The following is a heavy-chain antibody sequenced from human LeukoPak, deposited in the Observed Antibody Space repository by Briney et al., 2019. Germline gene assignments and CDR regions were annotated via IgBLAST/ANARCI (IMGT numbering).Heavy chain of an antibody. CDR3: ARRNLFDY. CDR1: GFTFTSYW. V-gene: IGHV3-7*01. Sequence: GGSLRLSCAASGFTFTSYWMNWVRQAQGKGLEWVAGIKQDGSDKYYVDSVKGRFTISRDNAKNSVYLQMNSLRADDTAVYYCARRNLFDYWGQGTLVTVSS. CDR2: IKQDGSDK. J-gene: IGHJ4*02.